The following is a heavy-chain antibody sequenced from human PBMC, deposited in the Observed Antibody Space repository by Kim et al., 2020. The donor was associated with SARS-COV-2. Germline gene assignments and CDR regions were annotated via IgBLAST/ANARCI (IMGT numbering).Heavy chain of an antibody. CDR1: GFSLSTSGMC. CDR2: IDWDDDK. CDR3: ARLLVDTAMLVYYYYGMDV. D-gene: IGHD5-18*01. V-gene: IGHV2-70*01. Sequence: SGPTLVNPTQTLTLTCTFSGFSLSTSGMCVSWIRQPPVKALEWLALIDWDDDKYYSTSLKTRLTISKDTSKNQVVLTMTNMDPVDTATYYCARLLVDTAMLVYYYYGMDVWGQGTTVTVSS. J-gene: IGHJ6*02.